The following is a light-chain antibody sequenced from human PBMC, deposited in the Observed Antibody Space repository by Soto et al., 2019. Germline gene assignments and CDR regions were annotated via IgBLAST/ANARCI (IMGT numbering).Light chain of an antibody. V-gene: IGKV3-20*01. J-gene: IGKJ1*01. CDR3: QQYGSSGT. Sequence: ETVITQSLATLSVSPGERATLSCRASQGVYSSLAWYQQKPGQAPRLLIYGASNRATGIPDRFSGSGSGTDFTLTISRLEPEDFAVYYCQQYGSSGTFGQGTKVDIK. CDR1: QGVYSS. CDR2: GAS.